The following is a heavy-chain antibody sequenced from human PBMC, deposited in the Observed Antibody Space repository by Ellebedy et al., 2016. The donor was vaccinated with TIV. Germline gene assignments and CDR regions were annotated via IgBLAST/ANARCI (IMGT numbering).Heavy chain of an antibody. CDR1: GGSMNGFY. D-gene: IGHD3-10*01. CDR2: IYYSGST. J-gene: IGHJ5*02. V-gene: IGHV4-59*01. CDR3: ARFLWFGELGCWFDP. Sequence: SETLSLTCSVSGGSMNGFYWSWIRQPPGKGLEWIGYIYYSGSTKYNPSLKSRVTISVDTSKNQFSLKLSSVTAADTAVYYCARFLWFGELGCWFDPWGQGTLVTVSS.